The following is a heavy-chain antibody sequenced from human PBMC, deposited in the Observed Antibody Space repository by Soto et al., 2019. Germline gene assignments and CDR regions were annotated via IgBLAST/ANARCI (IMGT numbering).Heavy chain of an antibody. CDR2: IYYSGST. CDR1: GGSISSSSYY. D-gene: IGHD5-12*01. CDR3: ARHMERWLQLMVYYFDY. V-gene: IGHV4-39*01. J-gene: IGHJ4*02. Sequence: QLQLQESGPGLVKPSETLSLTCTVSGGSISSSSYYWGWIRQPPGKGLEWIGSIYYSGSTYYNPALTSRVTISVDTSKNQFYLQLSSVTAADTAVYYCARHMERWLQLMVYYFDYWGQGTLVTVSS.